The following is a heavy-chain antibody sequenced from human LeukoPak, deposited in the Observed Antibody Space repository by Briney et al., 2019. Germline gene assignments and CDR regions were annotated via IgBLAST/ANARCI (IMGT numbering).Heavy chain of an antibody. CDR3: ARVPRGYTYNYFGY. CDR2: IDPSDSYT. Sequence: GESLKISCQGSGYSFTSYWISWVRQMPGKGLEWMGRIDPSDSYTNYSPPFQGHVTISADKSISTAFLQWSSLKASDTAIYYCARVPRGYTYNYFGYWGQGTLVTVSS. D-gene: IGHD5-18*01. V-gene: IGHV5-10-1*01. CDR1: GYSFTSYW. J-gene: IGHJ4*02.